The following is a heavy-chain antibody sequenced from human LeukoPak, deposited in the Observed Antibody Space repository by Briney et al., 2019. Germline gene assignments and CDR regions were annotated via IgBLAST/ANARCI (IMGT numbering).Heavy chain of an antibody. V-gene: IGHV4-39*07. CDR3: ARVFSVVPAAVFDY. Sequence: SETLSLTCTVSGGSISSSSYYWGWIRQPPGKGLEWIGSIYYSGSTYYNPSLKSRVTISVDTSKNQFSLKLSSVTAADTAVYYCARVFSVVPAAVFDYWGQGTLVTVSS. D-gene: IGHD2-2*01. CDR1: GGSISSSSYY. CDR2: IYYSGST. J-gene: IGHJ4*02.